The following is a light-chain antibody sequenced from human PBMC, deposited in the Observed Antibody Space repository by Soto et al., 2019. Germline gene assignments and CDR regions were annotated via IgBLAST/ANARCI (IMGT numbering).Light chain of an antibody. J-gene: IGKJ5*01. CDR3: QLGGSFPIT. CDR2: GAS. CDR1: QDIGSW. Sequence: DIQMTQSPSSVSASVGDRVTITCRASQDIGSWLAWYQQKPGKAPDLLIYGASGLQSGVPSRFYGSGSGTDFTLTLSSLQPEDFATYYCQLGGSFPITFGQGTRLEIK. V-gene: IGKV1-12*01.